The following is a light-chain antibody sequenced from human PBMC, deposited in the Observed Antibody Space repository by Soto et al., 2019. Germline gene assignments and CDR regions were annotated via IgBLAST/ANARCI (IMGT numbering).Light chain of an antibody. CDR3: QHFNNYPHRGFT. V-gene: IGKV1D-13*01. CDR2: DAS. J-gene: IGKJ3*01. CDR1: QAISSA. Sequence: AIQLTQSPSSLSASVGDRVSITCRASQAISSALAWYQQKPGKAPNLLIYDASSLESGVPSRFSGSGSGTDFTLTISSLQPEDIATYYCQHFNNYPHRGFTFGPGTRVDIK.